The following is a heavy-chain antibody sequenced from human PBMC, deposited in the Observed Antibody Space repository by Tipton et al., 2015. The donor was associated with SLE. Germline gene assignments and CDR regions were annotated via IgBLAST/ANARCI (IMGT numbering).Heavy chain of an antibody. V-gene: IGHV4-59*08. CDR3: ARSLEGGYPSYFDY. Sequence: TLSLTCTVSGGSISSYYWSWIRQPPGKGLEWIGYIYYSGSTNYNPSLKSRVTISVDTSKNQFSLKLSSVTAADTAVYYCARSLEGGYPSYFDYWGQGTLVTVSS. D-gene: IGHD5-12*01. CDR2: IYYSGST. CDR1: GGSISSYY. J-gene: IGHJ4*02.